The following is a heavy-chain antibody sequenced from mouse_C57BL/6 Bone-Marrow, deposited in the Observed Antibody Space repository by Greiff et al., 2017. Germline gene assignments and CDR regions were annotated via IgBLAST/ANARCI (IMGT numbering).Heavy chain of an antibody. CDR3: ARRVNYEWYFDF. D-gene: IGHD2-1*01. Sequence: DVKLVEPGGGLVQPGESLKLSCESTEYEFPSHDMSWVRKTPEKRLELVAAINSDGGSTYYPDTMERLFINSRDNNKRTPYLQMSSLRSEDTALYDCARRVNYEWYFDFWGTGTTVTVSS. CDR2: INSDGGST. V-gene: IGHV5-2*03. J-gene: IGHJ1*03. CDR1: EYEFPSHD.